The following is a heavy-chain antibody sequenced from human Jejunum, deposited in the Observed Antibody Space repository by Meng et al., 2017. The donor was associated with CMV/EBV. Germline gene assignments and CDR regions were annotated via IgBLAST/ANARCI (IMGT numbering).Heavy chain of an antibody. V-gene: IGHV4-30-4*08. Sequence: AYPWSWFRQSPGQGLECIGHICKRGGTSYNPSLNSRVALSVDTSKNRFSLKLSSVTAADTAVYYCARVEVARPPPTGQRVYYCDYWGQGTLVTVSS. D-gene: IGHD6-6*01. J-gene: IGHJ4*02. CDR2: ICKRGGT. CDR1: AYP. CDR3: ARVEVARPPPTGQRVYYCDY.